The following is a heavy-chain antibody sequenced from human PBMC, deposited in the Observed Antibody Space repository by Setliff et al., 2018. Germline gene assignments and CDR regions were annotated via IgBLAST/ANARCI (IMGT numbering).Heavy chain of an antibody. CDR2: INPSGGST. J-gene: IGHJ5*02. CDR1: GYTFTSYY. D-gene: IGHD5-18*01. Sequence: ASVKVSCKASGYTFTSYYMHWVRQAPGQGLEWMGIINPSGGSTSYAQKFQGRVTMTGDTSTSTVYMELSSLRSEDTAVYYCARDLKVDTAMVEYNWFDPWGQGTLVTSPQ. V-gene: IGHV1-46*01. CDR3: ARDLKVDTAMVEYNWFDP.